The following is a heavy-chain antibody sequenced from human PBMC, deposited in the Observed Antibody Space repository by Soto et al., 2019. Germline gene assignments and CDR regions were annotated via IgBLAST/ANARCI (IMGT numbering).Heavy chain of an antibody. V-gene: IGHV6-1*01. CDR1: GDSVSSNSAA. J-gene: IGHJ4*02. Sequence: SQTLSLTCATSGDSVSSNSAAWSWIRQSPSRGLEWLGRTYYRSKWYSDYAVSVRSRITINPDTSKNQFSLQLNSVTPEDTAVYYCARYTNAWYLDYWGQGTRVTVSS. D-gene: IGHD2-2*02. CDR2: TYYRSKWYS. CDR3: ARYTNAWYLDY.